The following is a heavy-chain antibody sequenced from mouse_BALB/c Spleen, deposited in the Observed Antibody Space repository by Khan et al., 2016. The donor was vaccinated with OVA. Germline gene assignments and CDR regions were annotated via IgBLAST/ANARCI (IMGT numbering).Heavy chain of an antibody. V-gene: IGHV3-2*02. J-gene: IGHJ4*01. D-gene: IGHD2-3*01. CDR2: ISYSGST. CDR1: GYSITSDYA. CDR3: ARDGSRYNYALDY. Sequence: EVKLLESGPGLVKPSQSLSLTCTVTGYSITSDYAWNWIRQFPGNKLEWMGYISYSGSTNYNPALKSRTSITRDTSKNQVFLQLNSVTTEDTATYYCARDGSRYNYALDYWGQGTSVTVSS.